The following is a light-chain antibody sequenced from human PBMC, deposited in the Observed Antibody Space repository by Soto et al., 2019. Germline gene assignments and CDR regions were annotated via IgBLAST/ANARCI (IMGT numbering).Light chain of an antibody. V-gene: IGKV3-15*01. J-gene: IGKJ1*01. CDR3: QQYNNGPW. CDR2: GAS. CDR1: QTINNT. Sequence: ETVMTQSPATTSVSPGERATLSCRASQTINNTLAWYQQKLGQAPRLLIYGASRRATGDPARFSGSGSGTEFNLTISSLQSEDFAVYYCQQYNNGPWFGQGTKVDVK.